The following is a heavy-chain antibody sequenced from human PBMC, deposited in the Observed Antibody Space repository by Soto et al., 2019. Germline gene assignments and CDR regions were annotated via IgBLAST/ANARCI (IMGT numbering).Heavy chain of an antibody. J-gene: IGHJ4*02. V-gene: IGHV1-3*01. CDR1: GYTFTSYA. Sequence: ASVKVSCKASGYTFTSYAMHWVRQAPGQRLEWMGWISAGNGNTKYSQKFQGRVTITRDTSASTAYMELSSLRSEDTAVYYCARELPVGLSSGWSRYLFDYWGQGTLVTVSS. CDR3: ARELPVGLSSGWSRYLFDY. D-gene: IGHD6-19*01. CDR2: ISAGNGNT.